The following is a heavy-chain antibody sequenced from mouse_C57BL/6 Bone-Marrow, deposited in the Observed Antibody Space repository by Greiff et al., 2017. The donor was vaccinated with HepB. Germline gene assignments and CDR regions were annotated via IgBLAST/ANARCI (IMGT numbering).Heavy chain of an antibody. CDR2: IYPRSGNT. V-gene: IGHV1-81*01. D-gene: IGHD2-1*01. J-gene: IGHJ2*01. CDR3: ARNAYGNYPLYFDY. Sequence: VQLQQSGAELARPGASVKLSCKASGYTFTSYGISWVKQRTGQGLEWIGEIYPRSGNTYYNEKLKGKATLTADKSSSKAYMERRSLTSEDSAVYFCARNAYGNYPLYFDYWGQGTTLTVSS. CDR1: GYTFTSYG.